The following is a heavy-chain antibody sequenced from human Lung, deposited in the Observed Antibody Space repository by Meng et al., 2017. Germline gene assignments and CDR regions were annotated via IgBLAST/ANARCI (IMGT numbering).Heavy chain of an antibody. CDR3: ARGPTTMAHDFDY. V-gene: IGHV4-34*01. J-gene: IGHJ4*02. Sequence: QMPLKQWGAGLLKPSETLSLTCVVSGGSFSDYYWSWIRQPPGKGLEWIGEINHSGSTNYNPSLESRATISVDTSQNNLSLKLSSVTAADSAVYYCARGPTTMAHDFDYWGQGTLVTVSS. CDR2: INHSGST. D-gene: IGHD4-11*01. CDR1: GGSFSDYY.